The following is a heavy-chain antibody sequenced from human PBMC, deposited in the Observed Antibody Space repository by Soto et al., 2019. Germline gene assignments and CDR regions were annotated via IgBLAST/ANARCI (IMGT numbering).Heavy chain of an antibody. D-gene: IGHD6-19*01. V-gene: IGHV4-39*07. CDR3: ARGAVTEPDFFDY. J-gene: IGHJ4*02. CDR1: GDSISRSKYI. Sequence: SETLSLTCTFSGDSISRSKYIWGWIRQPPGKGLEWIGNIYYSGNTNYNPSLKSRVTISVDTSKNQFSLKLNSVTTADTAVYYCARGAVTEPDFFDYWGQGALVTVSS. CDR2: IYYSGNT.